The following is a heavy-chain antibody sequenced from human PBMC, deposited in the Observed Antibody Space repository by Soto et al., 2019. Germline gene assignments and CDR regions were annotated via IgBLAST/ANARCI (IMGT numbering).Heavy chain of an antibody. Sequence: QVQLVQSGADVKKPGSSVKVSCQASGVTFSSDTLGWVRQAPGQGLEWVGGVIPLFGTASYAQKFQGRVTITADESTSTVYMVLSSLGSDATAVYFCATELGENPASPFDAWGQGTLVTVSS. D-gene: IGHD3-10*01. J-gene: IGHJ4*02. V-gene: IGHV1-69*01. CDR2: VIPLFGTA. CDR1: GVTFSSDT. CDR3: ATELGENPASPFDA.